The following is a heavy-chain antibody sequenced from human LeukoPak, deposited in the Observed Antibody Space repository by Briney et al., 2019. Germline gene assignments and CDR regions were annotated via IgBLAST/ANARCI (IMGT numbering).Heavy chain of an antibody. CDR3: AKTNCSSTSCLSTT. CDR2: ISGSGGST. Sequence: GGSLRLSCAASGFTFSSYAMGWVRHAPGKGLEWVSTISGSGGSTYYADSVKGRFTISRDNSKNTLYLQMNSLRAEDTAVYYCAKTNCSSTSCLSTTWGQGTLVTVSS. D-gene: IGHD2-2*01. CDR1: GFTFSSYA. J-gene: IGHJ4*02. V-gene: IGHV3-23*01.